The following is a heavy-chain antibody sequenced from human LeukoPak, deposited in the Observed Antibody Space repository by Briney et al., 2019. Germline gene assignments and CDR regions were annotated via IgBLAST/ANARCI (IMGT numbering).Heavy chain of an antibody. CDR3: ARNGEYYYDSSGYNWFDP. Sequence: SQTLSLTCTVSGGSISSGDYYWSWIRQPPGRGLEWIGYIYYSGSTYYNPSLKSRVTISVDTSKNQFSLKLSSVTAADTAVYYCARNGEYYYDSSGYNWFDPWGQGTLVTVSS. J-gene: IGHJ5*02. CDR2: IYYSGST. D-gene: IGHD3-22*01. V-gene: IGHV4-30-4*08. CDR1: GGSISSGDYY.